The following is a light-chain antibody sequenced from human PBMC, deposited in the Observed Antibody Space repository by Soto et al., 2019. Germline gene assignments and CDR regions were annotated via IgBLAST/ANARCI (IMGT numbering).Light chain of an antibody. CDR3: QQYNQWPLT. J-gene: IGKJ4*01. CDR2: GAS. Sequence: ETGVTQSPATLSVSPEERATLSCRAGQSVNSYLAWYQQKPGQAPRLLIRGASARATGIPARFSGSGSGTEFTLTISSLQSEDFAVYYCQQYNQWPLTFGGGTKVEI. CDR1: QSVNSY. V-gene: IGKV3-15*01.